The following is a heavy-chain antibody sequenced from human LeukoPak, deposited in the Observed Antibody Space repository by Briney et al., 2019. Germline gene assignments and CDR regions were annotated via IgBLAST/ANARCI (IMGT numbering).Heavy chain of an antibody. J-gene: IGHJ6*02. V-gene: IGHV4-34*01. Sequence: SETLSLTCAVYGGSFSGYYWSWIRQPPGKGLEWIGEINHSGSTNYNPSLKSRVTISVDTSKNQFSPKLSSVTAADTAVYYCARVINYRYYYGMDVWGQGTTVTVSS. CDR3: ARVINYRYYYGMDV. D-gene: IGHD4-11*01. CDR2: INHSGST. CDR1: GGSFSGYY.